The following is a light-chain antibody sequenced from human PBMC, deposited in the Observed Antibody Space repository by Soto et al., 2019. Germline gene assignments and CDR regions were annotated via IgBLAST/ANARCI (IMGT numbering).Light chain of an antibody. CDR3: QQFQSYALT. V-gene: IGKV3-11*01. CDR1: QSVSSY. J-gene: IGKJ4*01. CDR2: DAS. Sequence: PGERATLSCRTSQSVSSYFAWYQQKPGRAPRLLIYDASNRATGIPARFIGSGSGTDFTLTISSLQPEDFATYYCQQFQSYALTFGGGTKLEIK.